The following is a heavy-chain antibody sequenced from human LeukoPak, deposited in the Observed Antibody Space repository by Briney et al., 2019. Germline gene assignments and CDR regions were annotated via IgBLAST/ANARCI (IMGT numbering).Heavy chain of an antibody. J-gene: IGHJ4*02. CDR3: ATDLIAGIAVAGTGY. CDR1: GYTLTELS. Sequence: ASVKVSCKVSGYTLTELSMHWVRQAPGKGLEWMGGFDPEDGETIYAQKFQGRVTMTEDTSTDTAYMELSSLRSEDTAVYYCATDLIAGIAVAGTGYWGQGTLVTVSS. V-gene: IGHV1-24*01. D-gene: IGHD6-19*01. CDR2: FDPEDGET.